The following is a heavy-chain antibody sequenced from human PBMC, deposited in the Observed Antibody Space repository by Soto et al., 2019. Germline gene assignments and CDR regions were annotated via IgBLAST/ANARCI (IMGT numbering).Heavy chain of an antibody. D-gene: IGHD2-15*01. CDR3: ANLGYCSGGSCYSGPYYYGMDV. V-gene: IGHV3-23*01. CDR1: GFTFSSYA. CDR2: ISGSGGST. J-gene: IGHJ6*02. Sequence: SLRLSCAASGFTFSSYAMSWVRQAPGKGLEWVSAISGSGGSTYYADSVKGRFTISRDNSKNTLYLQMNSLRAEDTAVYYCANLGYCSGGSCYSGPYYYGMDVWGQGTTVTVSS.